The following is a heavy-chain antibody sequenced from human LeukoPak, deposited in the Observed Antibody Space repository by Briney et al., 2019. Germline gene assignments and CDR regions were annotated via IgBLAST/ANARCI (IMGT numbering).Heavy chain of an antibody. D-gene: IGHD3-10*01. V-gene: IGHV1-46*01. CDR1: GYTFTSYY. Sequence: GASVKVSCKASGYTFTSYYMHWVRQAPGQGLEWMGIINPSGGSTSYAQKFQGRVTMTRDMSTSTVYMELSSLRSEDTAVYYCARDSVITMVRGVQMNWFDPWGQGTLVTVSS. CDR2: INPSGGST. J-gene: IGHJ5*02. CDR3: ARDSVITMVRGVQMNWFDP.